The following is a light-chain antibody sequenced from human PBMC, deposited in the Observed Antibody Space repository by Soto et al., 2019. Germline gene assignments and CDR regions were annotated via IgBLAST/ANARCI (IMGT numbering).Light chain of an antibody. J-gene: IGKJ4*01. CDR2: DAS. CDR1: QSVSSY. CDR3: LQRSNWPLT. V-gene: IGKV3-11*01. Sequence: EIVLTQSPATLSLSPGERATLACRASQSVSSYLAWYQQKPGQAPRLLIYDASNRATGIPARFSASGSGTDFTLTISSLEPEDFAVYYCLQRSNWPLTFGGGTKVEIK.